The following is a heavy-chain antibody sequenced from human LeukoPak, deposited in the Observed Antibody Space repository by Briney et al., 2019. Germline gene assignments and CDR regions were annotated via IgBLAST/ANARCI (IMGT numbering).Heavy chain of an antibody. V-gene: IGHV3-21*01. Sequence: GGSLRLSCAASGFTFSSYWMHWVRQAPGKGLEWVSSISSSSSYIYYADSVKGRFTISRDNAKNSLYLQMNSLRAEDTAVYYCARDTDWFDPWGQGTLVTVSS. CDR2: ISSSSSYI. CDR3: ARDTDWFDP. CDR1: GFTFSSYW. J-gene: IGHJ5*02.